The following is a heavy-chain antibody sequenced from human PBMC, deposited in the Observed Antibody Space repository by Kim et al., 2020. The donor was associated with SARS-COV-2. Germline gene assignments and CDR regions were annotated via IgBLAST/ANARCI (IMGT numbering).Heavy chain of an antibody. D-gene: IGHD3-10*01. CDR1: GFTFSSFS. J-gene: IGHJ4*02. Sequence: GGSLRLSCAVSGFTFSSFSMNWVRQAPGKGLEWVSSISSSSSYIYYADSVKGRFTISRDNATNSLYLQMNSLRAEDTAVYYCARASSDYYGSGDWGQGTLVTVSS. V-gene: IGHV3-21*01. CDR3: ARASSDYYGSGD. CDR2: ISSSSSYI.